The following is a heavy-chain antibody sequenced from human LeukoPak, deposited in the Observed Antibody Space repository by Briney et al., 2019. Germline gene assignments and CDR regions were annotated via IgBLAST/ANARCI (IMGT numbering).Heavy chain of an antibody. J-gene: IGHJ4*02. CDR3: ARQPRTMIVVGIDY. CDR1: GGSISSSSYY. V-gene: IGHV4-39*01. D-gene: IGHD3-22*01. Sequence: SETLSLTCTVSGGSISSSSYYWGWIRQPPGKGLEWIGSIYYSGSTYYNPSLESRVTISVDTSKNQFSLKLSSVTAADTAVYYCARQPRTMIVVGIDYWGQGTLVTVSS. CDR2: IYYSGST.